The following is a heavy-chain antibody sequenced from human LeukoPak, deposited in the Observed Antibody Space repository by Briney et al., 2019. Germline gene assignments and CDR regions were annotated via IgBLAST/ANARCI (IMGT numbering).Heavy chain of an antibody. Sequence: AGGSLRLSCAASGFTFSSYSMNWVRQAAGKGLEWVSSISSSSYIYYADSVKGRFTISRDNAKNSLYLQMNSLRAEDTAVYYCAKYSGPYYDFWSGYYPFDYWGQGTLVTVSS. CDR3: AKYSGPYYDFWSGYYPFDY. CDR2: ISSSSYI. J-gene: IGHJ4*02. CDR1: GFTFSSYS. V-gene: IGHV3-21*01. D-gene: IGHD3-3*01.